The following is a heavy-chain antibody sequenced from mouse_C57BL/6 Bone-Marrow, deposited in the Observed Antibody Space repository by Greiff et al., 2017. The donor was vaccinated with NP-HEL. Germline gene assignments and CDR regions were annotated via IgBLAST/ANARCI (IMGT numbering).Heavy chain of an antibody. D-gene: IGHD1-1*01. J-gene: IGHJ4*01. CDR2: IDPSDSYT. Sequence: QVQLQQPGAELVMPGASVKLSCKASGYTFTSYWMHWVKQRPGQGLEWIGEIDPSDSYTNYNQKFKGKSTLTVDKSSSTAYMQLSSLTSEDSAVYYCAGETVVAYYYAMDYWGQGTSVTVSS. CDR1: GYTFTSYW. V-gene: IGHV1-69*01. CDR3: AGETVVAYYYAMDY.